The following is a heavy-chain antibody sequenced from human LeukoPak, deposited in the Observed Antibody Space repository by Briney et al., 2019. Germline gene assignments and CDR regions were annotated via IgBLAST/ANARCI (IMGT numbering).Heavy chain of an antibody. J-gene: IGHJ5*02. V-gene: IGHV3-30*03. CDR3: ARGGAGNCGGACYLNWFDP. CDR1: GFTFSSYG. CDR2: ISYDGSNK. D-gene: IGHD2-21*02. Sequence: AGGSLRLSCAASGFTFSSYGMHWVRQAPGKGLEWVAVISYDGSNKYYADSVKGRFTISRDNSKNTLYLQMNSLRAEDTAVYYCARGGAGNCGGACYLNWFDPWGQGTLVTVSS.